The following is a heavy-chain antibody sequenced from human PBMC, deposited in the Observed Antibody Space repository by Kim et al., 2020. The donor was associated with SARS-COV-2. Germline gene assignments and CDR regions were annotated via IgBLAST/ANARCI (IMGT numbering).Heavy chain of an antibody. V-gene: IGHV3-23*01. D-gene: IGHD3-16*02. CDR2: ISGSGGST. CDR3: AKDLRDWDDYVWGSYRYTFDY. CDR1: GFTFSSYA. Sequence: GGSLRLSCAASGFTFSSYAMSWVRQAPGKGLEWVSAISGSGGSTYYADSVKGRFTISRDNSKNTLYLQMNSLRAEDTAVYYCAKDLRDWDDYVWGSYRYTFDYWGQGTLVTVSS. J-gene: IGHJ4*02.